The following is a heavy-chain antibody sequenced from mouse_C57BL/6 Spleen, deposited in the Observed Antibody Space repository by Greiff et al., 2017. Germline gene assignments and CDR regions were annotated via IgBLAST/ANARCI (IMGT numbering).Heavy chain of an antibody. J-gene: IGHJ1*03. CDR1: GFTISSYG. CDR2: ISSGGSYT. CDR3: TRQSTTVVATRYFDV. V-gene: IGHV5-6*01. D-gene: IGHD1-1*01. Sequence: DVQLVESGGDLVKPGGSLKLSCAASGFTISSYGMSWVRQTPDKRLEWVATISSGGSYTYYPDSVKGRFTISRDNAKNTLYLQMSSLKSEDTAMYYCTRQSTTVVATRYFDVWGTGTTVTVSS.